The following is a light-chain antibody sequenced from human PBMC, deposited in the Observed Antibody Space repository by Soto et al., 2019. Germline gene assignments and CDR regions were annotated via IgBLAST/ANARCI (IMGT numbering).Light chain of an antibody. Sequence: DIQLTQSPSSLSASVGDRVTITCQASQDISNYLNWYQKKPGKAPKLLIYGAFTLEPGVPSRFSGSRSGTDFSFTISSLQPEDIATYYCQQYDILPLTFGGGTTVEIK. J-gene: IGKJ4*01. CDR1: QDISNY. CDR3: QQYDILPLT. V-gene: IGKV1-33*01. CDR2: GAF.